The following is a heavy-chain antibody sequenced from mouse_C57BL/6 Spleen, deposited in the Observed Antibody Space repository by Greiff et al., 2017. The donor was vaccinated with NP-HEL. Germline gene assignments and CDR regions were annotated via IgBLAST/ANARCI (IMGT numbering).Heavy chain of an antibody. CDR3: ARDRVLLPDY. J-gene: IGHJ2*01. CDR2: ISYDGSN. Sequence: EVKLMESGPGLVKPSQSLSLTCSVTGYSITSGYYWNWIRQFPGNKLEWMGYISYDGSNNYNPSLKNRISITRDTSKNQFFLKLNSVTTEDTATYYCARDRVLLPDYWGQGTTLTVSS. CDR1: GYSITSGYY. D-gene: IGHD1-1*01. V-gene: IGHV3-6*01.